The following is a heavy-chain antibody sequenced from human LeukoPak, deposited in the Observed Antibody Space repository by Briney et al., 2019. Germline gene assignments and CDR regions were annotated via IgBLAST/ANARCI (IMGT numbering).Heavy chain of an antibody. D-gene: IGHD2-21*02. J-gene: IGHJ4*02. CDR3: AKGGHDFNPFYW. CDR1: GFTFSTYA. V-gene: IGHV3-23*01. CDR2: IKRSGGDP. Sequence: PGGSLRLSCAASGFTFSTYAMGWVRQAPGKGLEWVSSIKRSGGDPFYADSVKGRFTISRDNSKNTLFLQLNSLRAEDTAVYYCAKGGHDFNPFYWWGQGTLVTVSS.